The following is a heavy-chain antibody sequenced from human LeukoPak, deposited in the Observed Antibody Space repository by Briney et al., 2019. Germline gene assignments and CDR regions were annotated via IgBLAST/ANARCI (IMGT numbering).Heavy chain of an antibody. J-gene: IGHJ4*02. CDR1: AGSISSSSYY. CDR2: LYYSGST. Sequence: SETLSLTCTVSAGSISSSSYYWSWIRQPPGKELEWIGYLYYSGSTNYNPSLKSRVTISVDTSKNQFSLKLSSVTAADTAVYYCERTILGYSSSWYPSYYFDYWGQGTLVTVSS. V-gene: IGHV4-61*01. CDR3: ERTILGYSSSWYPSYYFDY. D-gene: IGHD6-13*01.